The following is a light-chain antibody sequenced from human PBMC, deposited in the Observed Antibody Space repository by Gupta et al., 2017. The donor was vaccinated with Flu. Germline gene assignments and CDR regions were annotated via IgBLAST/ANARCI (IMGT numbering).Light chain of an antibody. CDR1: SSNIGINF. Sequence: QSVLTQPPSVSAAPGQKVTISCSGSSSNIGINFVAWHQQLPGTAPKLLIYEDNKRPSGIPDRFSGSKSGTSATLGITGLQTGDEADYYCGTWDSSLSAVVCGGGTKLSVL. J-gene: IGLJ2*01. V-gene: IGLV1-51*02. CDR2: EDN. CDR3: GTWDSSLSAVV.